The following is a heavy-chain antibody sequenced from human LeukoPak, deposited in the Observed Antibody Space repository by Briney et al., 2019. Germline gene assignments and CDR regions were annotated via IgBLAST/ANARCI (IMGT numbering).Heavy chain of an antibody. J-gene: IGHJ5*02. CDR1: GLTFSGFE. CDR3: AKDRTAMINYWLDP. CDR2: IRGDGTTK. D-gene: IGHD5-18*01. V-gene: IGHV3-23*01. Sequence: QPGGSLRLSCVGSGLTFSGFEMNWVRQAPGKGLEWVSHIRGDGTTKSYADSVKGRFTISRDNSKNTLYLQMNSLRAEDTAVYYCAKDRTAMINYWLDPWGQGTPVTVSS.